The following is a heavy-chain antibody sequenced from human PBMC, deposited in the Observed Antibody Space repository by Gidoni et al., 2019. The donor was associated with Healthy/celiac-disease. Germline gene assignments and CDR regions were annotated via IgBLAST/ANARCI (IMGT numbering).Heavy chain of an antibody. D-gene: IGHD3-22*01. Sequence: QVQLQESGPGLVKPSGTLSLTCAVSGGSISSSNWWSWVRQPPGKGLEWIGEIYHSGSTNYNPSLKSRVTISVDKSKNQFSLKLSSVTAADTAVYYCARDERYYYDSSGYYYYGMDVWGQGTTVTVSS. CDR1: GGSISSSNW. CDR3: ARDERYYYDSSGYYYYGMDV. V-gene: IGHV4-4*02. J-gene: IGHJ6*02. CDR2: IYHSGST.